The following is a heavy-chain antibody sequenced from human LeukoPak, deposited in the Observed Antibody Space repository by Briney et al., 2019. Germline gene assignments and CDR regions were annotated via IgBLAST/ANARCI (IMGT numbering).Heavy chain of an antibody. CDR1: GFTFSSYA. CDR3: AKGAASIAARLGYYYYYYMDV. CDR2: ISGSGGST. D-gene: IGHD6-6*01. V-gene: IGHV3-23*01. Sequence: GGSLRLSCAASGFTFSSYAMSWVRQAPGKGLEWVSAISGSGGSTYYADSVKGRFTISRDNSKNTLYLQMNSLRAEDTAVYYCAKGAASIAARLGYYYYYYMDVWGKGATVTVSS. J-gene: IGHJ6*03.